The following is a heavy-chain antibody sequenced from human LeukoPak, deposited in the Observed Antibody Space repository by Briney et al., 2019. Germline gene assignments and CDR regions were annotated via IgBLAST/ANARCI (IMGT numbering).Heavy chain of an antibody. Sequence: GGSLRLSCAASGFTFSRYGMHWVRQAPGKGLEWVAFIRYDGSNKYYADSVKGRFTISRDNSKNTLYLQMNSLRAEDTAVYYCAKAYYNYYDTREGVFDYWGQGTLVTVSS. D-gene: IGHD3-22*01. CDR2: IRYDGSNK. CDR3: AKAYYNYYDTREGVFDY. CDR1: GFTFSRYG. V-gene: IGHV3-30*02. J-gene: IGHJ4*02.